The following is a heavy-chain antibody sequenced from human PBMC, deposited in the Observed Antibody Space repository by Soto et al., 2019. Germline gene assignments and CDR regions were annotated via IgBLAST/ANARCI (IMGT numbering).Heavy chain of an antibody. D-gene: IGHD2-15*01. Sequence: PGGSLRLSCAASGFTFSSYAMSWVRQAPGKGMEWVAAISGSGGSTYYADSVKGRFTISRENSKNALYLQMNSLRAEDAAVYYCAKDLVGSNADYYDYWGQGT. V-gene: IGHV3-23*01. CDR3: AKDLVGSNADYYDY. CDR1: GFTFSSYA. CDR2: ISGSGGST. J-gene: IGHJ4*02.